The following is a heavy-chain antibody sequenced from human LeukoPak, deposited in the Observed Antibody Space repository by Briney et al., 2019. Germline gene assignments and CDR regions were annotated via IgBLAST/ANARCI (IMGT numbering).Heavy chain of an antibody. J-gene: IGHJ4*02. Sequence: GGSLRLSCAASGFTFSSYWMNWARQAPGKGLERVASINHNGNVNYYVDSVKGRFTISRDNAKNSLYLQMNSLRAEDTAVYYCARDGTYSSSSFDYWGQGTLVTVSS. V-gene: IGHV3-7*01. CDR2: INHNGNVN. D-gene: IGHD6-6*01. CDR1: GFTFSSYW. CDR3: ARDGTYSSSSFDY.